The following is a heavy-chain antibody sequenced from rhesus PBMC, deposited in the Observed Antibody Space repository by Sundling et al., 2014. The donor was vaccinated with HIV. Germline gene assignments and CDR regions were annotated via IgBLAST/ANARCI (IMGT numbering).Heavy chain of an antibody. Sequence: QLQLQESGPGLVKPSETLSVTCAVSGGSISSSYWSWIRQAPGKGLEWIGRVYGSGGSTDYNPSLKSRVTISRDTSKNQFSLKLSSVTAADTAVYYCAKPLGHYYGLDSWGQGVVVTVSS. V-gene: IGHV4-173*01. CDR3: AKPLGHYYGLDS. CDR2: VYGSGGST. CDR1: GGSISSSY. J-gene: IGHJ6*01.